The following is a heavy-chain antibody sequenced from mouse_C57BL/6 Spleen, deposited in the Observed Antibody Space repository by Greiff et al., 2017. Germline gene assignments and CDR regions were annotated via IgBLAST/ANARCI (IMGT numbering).Heavy chain of an antibody. J-gene: IGHJ4*01. CDR3: ARGYDDYAMDY. V-gene: IGHV1-64*01. Sequence: VQLQQPGAELVKPGASVKLSCKASGYTFTSYWMHWVKQRPGQGLAWIGMIHPNSGSTNYNEKFKSKATLTVDKSSSTAYMQLSSLTSEDSAVYYCARGYDDYAMDYWGQGTSVTVSS. D-gene: IGHD2-2*01. CDR1: GYTFTSYW. CDR2: IHPNSGST.